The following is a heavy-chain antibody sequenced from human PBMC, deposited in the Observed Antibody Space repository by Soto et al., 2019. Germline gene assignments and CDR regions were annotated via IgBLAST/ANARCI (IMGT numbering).Heavy chain of an antibody. D-gene: IGHD3-3*02. CDR2: ISSSSSYI. V-gene: IGHV3-21*01. Sequence: GGSLVLSCPASGFPFSVHSMNWVRQAPGKGLEWVSSISSSSSYIYYADSVKGRFTISRDNAKNSLYLQMNSLRAEDTAVYYCASAGSFDWFDPWGQGTLVTVSS. CDR1: GFPFSVHS. CDR3: ASAGSFDWFDP. J-gene: IGHJ5*02.